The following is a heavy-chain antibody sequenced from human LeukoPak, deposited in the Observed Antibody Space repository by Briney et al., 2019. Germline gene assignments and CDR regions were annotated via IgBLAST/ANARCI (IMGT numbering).Heavy chain of an antibody. V-gene: IGHV3-64*01. Sequence: GGSLRLSCAASGFPFSSYAMHWVRQAPGKGLEYVSAISSNGGSTYYANSVKGRFTISRDNSKNTLYLQMGSLRAEDMAVYYCARESYSSSWTFDYWGQGTPVTVSS. J-gene: IGHJ4*02. CDR1: GFPFSSYA. D-gene: IGHD6-13*01. CDR3: ARESYSSSWTFDY. CDR2: ISSNGGST.